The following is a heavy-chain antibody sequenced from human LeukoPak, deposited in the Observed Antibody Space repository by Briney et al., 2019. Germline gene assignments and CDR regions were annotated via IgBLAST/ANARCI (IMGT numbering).Heavy chain of an antibody. CDR1: GFTVSSNY. J-gene: IGHJ4*02. CDR2: IYSGGST. D-gene: IGHD3-16*01. V-gene: IGHV3-66*02. CDR3: ARNRVWGYGGFYFDS. Sequence: GGSLRLSCAASGFTVSSNYMSWVRQAPGKGLEWVSVIYSGGSTYYADSVKGRFTISRDDSKNTLYLQMNSLRAEDTAVYYCARNRVWGYGGFYFDSGGQGTRVTVSS.